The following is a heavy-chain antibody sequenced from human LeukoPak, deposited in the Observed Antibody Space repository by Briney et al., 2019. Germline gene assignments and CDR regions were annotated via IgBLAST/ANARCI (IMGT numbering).Heavy chain of an antibody. D-gene: IGHD2-2*01. Sequence: GTSLRLSCAASGFTFSSYAMHWVRQAPGKGLEWVAVISYDGSNKYYADSVKGRFTISRDNSKNTLYLQMNSLRAEDTAVYYCARGSPAFTSIGPIPYWGQGTLVTVSS. CDR2: ISYDGSNK. CDR1: GFTFSSYA. CDR3: ARGSPAFTSIGPIPY. J-gene: IGHJ4*02. V-gene: IGHV3-30*04.